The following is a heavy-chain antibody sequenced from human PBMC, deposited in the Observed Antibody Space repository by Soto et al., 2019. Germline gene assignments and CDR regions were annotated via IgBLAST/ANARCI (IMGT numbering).Heavy chain of an antibody. CDR2: ISYDGSNK. D-gene: IGHD2-2*01. Sequence: QVQLVESGGGVVQPGRSLRLSCAASGFTFSSYAMHRVRQAPGKGLEWVAVISYDGSNKYYADSVKGRFTISRDNSKNTLYLQMNSLRAEDTAVYYCAGEGEVGVLVPAPMDVWGQGTTVTVSS. V-gene: IGHV3-30-3*01. J-gene: IGHJ6*02. CDR1: GFTFSSYA. CDR3: AGEGEVGVLVPAPMDV.